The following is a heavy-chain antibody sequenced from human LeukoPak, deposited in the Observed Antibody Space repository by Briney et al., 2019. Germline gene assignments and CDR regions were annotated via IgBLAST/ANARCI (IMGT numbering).Heavy chain of an antibody. CDR1: GFTFSSYG. CDR3: ARDVGKKPDY. Sequence: GGSLRLSCAASGFTFSSYGMHWVRQAPGKGLEWVAVISYDGSNKYYADSVKGRFTISRDNSKNTLYLQMNSLRAEDTAVYYCARDVGKKPDYWGQGTLVTVSS. CDR2: ISYDGSNK. V-gene: IGHV3-30*03. J-gene: IGHJ4*02. D-gene: IGHD1-1*01.